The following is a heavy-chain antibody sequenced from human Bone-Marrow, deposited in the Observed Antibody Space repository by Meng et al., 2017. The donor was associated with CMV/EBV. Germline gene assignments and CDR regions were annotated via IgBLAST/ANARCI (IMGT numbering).Heavy chain of an antibody. D-gene: IGHD3-22*01. CDR3: AKDPPYYDSSGLQ. J-gene: IGHJ4*02. V-gene: IGHV3-23*01. CDR2: ISGRGGST. Sequence: ASGFTFSSYAMSWVRQAPGKGLEWVSAISGRGGSTYYADSVKGRFTISRDNSKNTLYLQMNSLRAEDTAVYYCAKDPPYYDSSGLQWGQGTLVTVSS. CDR1: GFTFSSYA.